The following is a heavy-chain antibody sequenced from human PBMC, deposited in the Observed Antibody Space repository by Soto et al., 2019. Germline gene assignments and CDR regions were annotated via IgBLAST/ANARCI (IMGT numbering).Heavy chain of an antibody. J-gene: IGHJ4*02. Sequence: VQLLESGGGLVRPGGSLRLSCAASGFIFSDYYMAWIRQAPGKGLEWIGYINNGGDIVHYSDAVRGRFRISRDNTKKSLYLQMTSLRAEDTAIYYCARGFSAGKGSPPDFWGQGSLVTVSS. CDR1: GFIFSDYY. CDR2: INNGGDIV. D-gene: IGHD6-13*01. CDR3: ARGFSAGKGSPPDF. V-gene: IGHV3-11*01.